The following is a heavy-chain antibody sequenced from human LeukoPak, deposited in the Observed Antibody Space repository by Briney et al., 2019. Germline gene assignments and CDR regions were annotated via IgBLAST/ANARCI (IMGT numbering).Heavy chain of an antibody. CDR3: ARDQGLRIAVAGGLDY. Sequence: ASVKVSCKASGYTFTSYGISWVRQAPGQGLEWMGWISAYNGNTNYAQKLQGRVTMTTDTSTSTAYMELRSLRSDDTAVYYCARDQGLRIAVAGGLDYWGQGTLVTVSS. CDR1: GYTFTSYG. V-gene: IGHV1-18*01. CDR2: ISAYNGNT. D-gene: IGHD6-13*01. J-gene: IGHJ4*02.